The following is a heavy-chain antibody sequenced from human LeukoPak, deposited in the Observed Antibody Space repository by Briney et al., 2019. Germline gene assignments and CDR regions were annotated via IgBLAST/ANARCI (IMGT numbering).Heavy chain of an antibody. Sequence: ASVKVSCKASGYTFTNYGMNWVRQAPGQGLEWMGWINTNTGNPAYAQGFTGRFVFSLDTSVSTAYLQISSLKAEDTAVYYCARDVARYCSGGICYAGFGDFDYWGQGTLVTVSS. CDR2: INTNTGNP. V-gene: IGHV7-4-1*02. CDR3: ARDVARYCSGGICYAGFGDFDY. D-gene: IGHD2-15*01. CDR1: GYTFTNYG. J-gene: IGHJ4*02.